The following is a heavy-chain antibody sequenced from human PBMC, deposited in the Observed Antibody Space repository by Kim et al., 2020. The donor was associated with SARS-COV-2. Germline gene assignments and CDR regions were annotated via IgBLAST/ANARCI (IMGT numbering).Heavy chain of an antibody. D-gene: IGHD3-10*01. CDR1: GFTFSAYS. CDR3: AREQYGSGMGIDN. CDR2: ISSRSSYI. J-gene: IGHJ4*02. Sequence: GGSLRLSCAASGFTFSAYSMTWVRQAPGKGLEWVSSISSRSSYIYYADSMKGRFTISRDNAKNSLYLQMKSLRAEDTAVYYCAREQYGSGMGIDNWGQGTLVTVSS. V-gene: IGHV3-21*01.